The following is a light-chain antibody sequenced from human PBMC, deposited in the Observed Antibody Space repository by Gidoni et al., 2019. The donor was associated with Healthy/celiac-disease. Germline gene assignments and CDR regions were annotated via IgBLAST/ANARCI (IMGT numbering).Light chain of an antibody. V-gene: IGKV1-12*01. CDR1: RGISSW. J-gene: IGKJ3*01. CDR2: AAS. CDR3: QQANSFPIT. Sequence: DIQMTQSPSSVSASVGDRVTITCRASRGISSWLAWYQQKPGKAPKLLIYAASSLQSGVPSRFSGSGSGTDFTLTISSLQPEDFATYYCQQANSFPITFAPGTKVDIK.